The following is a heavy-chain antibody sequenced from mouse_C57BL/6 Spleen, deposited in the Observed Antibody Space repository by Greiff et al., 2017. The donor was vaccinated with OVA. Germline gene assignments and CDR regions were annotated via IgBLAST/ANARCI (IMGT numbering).Heavy chain of an antibody. CDR2: ISDGGSYT. CDR1: GFTFSSYA. D-gene: IGHD2-2*01. J-gene: IGHJ1*03. Sequence: EVQLVESGGGLVKPGGSLKLSCAASGFTFSSYAMSWVRQTPEKRLEWVATISDGGSYTYYPDNVKGRFTISRDNAKNNLYLQMSHLKSEDTAMYYCARDNGYDVPYWYFDVWGTGTTVTVSS. V-gene: IGHV5-4*01. CDR3: ARDNGYDVPYWYFDV.